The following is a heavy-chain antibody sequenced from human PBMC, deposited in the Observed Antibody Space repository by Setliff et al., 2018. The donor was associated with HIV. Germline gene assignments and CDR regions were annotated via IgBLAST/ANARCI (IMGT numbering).Heavy chain of an antibody. Sequence: PSETLSLTCSVSGGSITGYYWSWIRQPPGKGLEWIGWIYYSGNTRYNPSLKSRVTISLDTSNNQFSLQLTSVTAADTAVYYCARQGAGYYYDSSEYYTGNGFDMWGQGTMVTVSS. V-gene: IGHV4-59*08. CDR3: ARQGAGYYYDSSEYYTGNGFDM. CDR1: GGSITGYY. CDR2: IYYSGNT. D-gene: IGHD3-22*01. J-gene: IGHJ3*02.